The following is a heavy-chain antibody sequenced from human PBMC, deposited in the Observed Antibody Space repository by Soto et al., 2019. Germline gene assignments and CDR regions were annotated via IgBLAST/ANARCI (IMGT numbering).Heavy chain of an antibody. D-gene: IGHD6-19*01. CDR1: GDSVSTNSGA. CDR2: TYYRATWSY. V-gene: IGHV6-1*01. Sequence: QVQLQQSVPGLVKPSQTLSLTCAISGDSVSTNSGAWNWIRQSPSRRLEWLGRTYYRATWSYEYAPDVRTRLSIHSDTALNLLSLQLNSVPPEDMAVYYVARDGWYFTACYGGGMNAFDMWGHGTLVTVSS. J-gene: IGHJ3*02. CDR3: ARDGWYFTACYGGGMNAFDM.